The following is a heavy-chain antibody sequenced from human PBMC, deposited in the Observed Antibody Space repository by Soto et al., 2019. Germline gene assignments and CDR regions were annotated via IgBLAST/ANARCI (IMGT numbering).Heavy chain of an antibody. V-gene: IGHV3-23*05. Sequence: EVRLLESGGGLVQPGGSLRLSCTASGLPHSSFAMMWVRQAPGKGLECVSGIYGSGRGIEYADSVKGRFTISRDNSRNTLYLQMSSLRAEDTAIYYCAKRGEKTGRNFDCWGQGTLVTVSS. CDR2: IYGSGRGI. CDR1: GLPHSSFA. J-gene: IGHJ4*02. D-gene: IGHD3-10*01. CDR3: AKRGEKTGRNFDC.